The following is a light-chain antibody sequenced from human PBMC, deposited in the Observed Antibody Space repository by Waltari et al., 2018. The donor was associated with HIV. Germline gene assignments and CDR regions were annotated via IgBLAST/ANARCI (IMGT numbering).Light chain of an antibody. J-gene: IGLJ3*02. CDR2: GNN. Sequence: QSVLIQPPSASGTPGQRVTIPCSGSTFTLGNNLVSWYQQLPGTAPRLLIDGNNQRPSGVPDRFATSKSGTSASLAISGLRSEDEVDYYCAAWDDSLTGWVCGGGTKLTV. CDR3: AAWDDSLTGWV. V-gene: IGLV1-47*01. CDR1: TFTLGNNL.